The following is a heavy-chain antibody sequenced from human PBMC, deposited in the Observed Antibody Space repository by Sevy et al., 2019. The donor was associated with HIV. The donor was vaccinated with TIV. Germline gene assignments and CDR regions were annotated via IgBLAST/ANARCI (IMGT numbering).Heavy chain of an antibody. CDR2: ISSNGGST. CDR3: VKDHSSVTYYDFWSGYHASGGMDV. V-gene: IGHV3-64D*06. J-gene: IGHJ6*02. Sequence: GGSLRLSCSASGFTFSSYAMHWVRQAPGKGLEYVSAISSNGGSTYYADSVKGRFTISRDNSKNTLYLQMSSLRAEDTAWYYCVKDHSSVTYYDFWSGYHASGGMDVWGQGTTVTVSS. CDR1: GFTFSSYA. D-gene: IGHD3-3*01.